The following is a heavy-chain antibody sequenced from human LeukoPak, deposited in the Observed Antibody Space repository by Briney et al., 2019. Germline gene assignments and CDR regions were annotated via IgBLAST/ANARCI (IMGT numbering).Heavy chain of an antibody. J-gene: IGHJ4*02. CDR3: AKDLESGSYYLGLDY. CDR2: IRYDGSNK. Sequence: GRSLRLSCAASGFTFSSYGIHWVRQAPGKGLEWVTFIRYDGSNKYYADSVKGRFTISRDNSKNTLYLQMNSLRGEDTAVYYCAKDLESGSYYLGLDYWGQGTLVTVSS. V-gene: IGHV3-30*02. D-gene: IGHD1-26*01. CDR1: GFTFSSYG.